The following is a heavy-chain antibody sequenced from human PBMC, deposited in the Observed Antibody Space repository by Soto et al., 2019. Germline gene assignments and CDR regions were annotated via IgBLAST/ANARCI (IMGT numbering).Heavy chain of an antibody. Sequence: PGGSLRLSCAASGFTFSSYAMHWVRQAPGKGLEWVAVVWFDGTNKYYGDSVRGRFTISRDNSKNTLYLQMNSLRAEDTAVYYCARDAEFVVVPSAIRGYYFDYWGQGTLVTVSS. J-gene: IGHJ4*02. CDR2: VWFDGTNK. V-gene: IGHV3-33*01. CDR3: ARDAEFVVVPSAIRGYYFDY. D-gene: IGHD2-2*02. CDR1: GFTFSSYA.